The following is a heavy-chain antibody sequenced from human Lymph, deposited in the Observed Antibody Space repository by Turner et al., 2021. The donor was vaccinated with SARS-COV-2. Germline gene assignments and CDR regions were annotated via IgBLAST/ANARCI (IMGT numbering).Heavy chain of an antibody. CDR3: ARVVGGFGELGYYYYYGMDV. V-gene: IGHV1-69*10. CDR2: IIPIVRKA. J-gene: IGHJ6*02. Sequence: QVQLVQSGAEVKKPGSSVKVSCKASGGTFSSYAIIWVRQAPGQGCEWRGGIIPIVRKATYAQKFKGRVTITADKSTSTAYMELSSLRSEDTAVFYCARVVGGFGELGYYYYYGMDVWGQGTTVTVSS. D-gene: IGHD3-10*01. CDR1: GGTFSSYA.